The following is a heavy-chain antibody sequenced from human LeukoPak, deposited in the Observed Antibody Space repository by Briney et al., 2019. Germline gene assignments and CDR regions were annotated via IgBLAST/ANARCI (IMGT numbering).Heavy chain of an antibody. J-gene: IGHJ4*02. CDR1: GGSFSGYY. V-gene: IGHV4-34*01. D-gene: IGHD4-11*01. CDR2: INHSGST. CDR3: ARSKEEDYYFDY. Sequence: SETLSLTCAVYGGSFSGYYWGWIRQPPGKGLEWIGEINHSGSTNYNPSLKSRVTISVDTSKNQFSLKLSSVTAADTAVYYCARSKEEDYYFDYWGQGTLVTVSS.